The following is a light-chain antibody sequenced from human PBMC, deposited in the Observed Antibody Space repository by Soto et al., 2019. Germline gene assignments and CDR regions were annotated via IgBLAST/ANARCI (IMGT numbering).Light chain of an antibody. CDR2: GAS. Sequence: EIVMTQSPATLSVSPGERATLSCRASQSVSSNLARYQQKPGQAPRLLIYGASTRATGIPARFSGSGSGTDFTLTINSLQSEDFAVYYCQQYNNSPPMYTFGQGTKLQIK. CDR1: QSVSSN. J-gene: IGKJ2*01. V-gene: IGKV3-15*01. CDR3: QQYNNSPPMYT.